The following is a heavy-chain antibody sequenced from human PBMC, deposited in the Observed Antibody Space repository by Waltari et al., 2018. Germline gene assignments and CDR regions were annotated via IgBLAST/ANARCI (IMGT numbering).Heavy chain of an antibody. J-gene: IGHJ4*02. V-gene: IGHV4-39*07. CDR2: VYHGGTT. Sequence: QLRLQESGPGLVKPSETLSLTCTFSGDSISTTTSYWGWIRQSPGKGLEWIGSVYHGGTTYYNPPLKGRVTISVDTSKNQFSLNLRSVTAADTAVYYCARDVDFRGFDYWSQGTLVTVSS. CDR1: GDSISTTTSY. CDR3: ARDVDFRGFDY.